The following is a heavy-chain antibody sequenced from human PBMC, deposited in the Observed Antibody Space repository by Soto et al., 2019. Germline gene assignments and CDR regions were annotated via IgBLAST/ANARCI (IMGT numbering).Heavy chain of an antibody. V-gene: IGHV3-9*01. CDR1: GFTFGDYA. D-gene: IGHD3-3*02. CDR3: VKHSHSHFWNTYYTGAGDFDI. Sequence: GGSLRLSCAASGFTFGDYAMQWVRQVPGRGREWVSGISWNRATIEYAGSVRGRFTISRDNAKNSLYLQMDRLRAEDAALYFCVKHSHSHFWNTYYTGAGDFDIWDQETMVTISS. J-gene: IGHJ3*02. CDR2: ISWNRATI.